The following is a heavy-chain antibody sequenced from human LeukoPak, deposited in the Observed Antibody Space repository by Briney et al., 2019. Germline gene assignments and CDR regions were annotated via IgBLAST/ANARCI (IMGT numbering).Heavy chain of an antibody. CDR3: ARVSPRGYSYGFDY. V-gene: IGHV4-4*07. Sequence: SETLSLTCTVSGGSISLYYWTWIRQPAGKGLEWIGRIYTSGSTNYNPSLKSRVTMSVDTSKNQFSLKLSSVTAADTAVYYCARVSPRGYSYGFDYWGQGTLVTVSS. CDR2: IYTSGST. J-gene: IGHJ4*02. CDR1: GGSISLYY. D-gene: IGHD5-18*01.